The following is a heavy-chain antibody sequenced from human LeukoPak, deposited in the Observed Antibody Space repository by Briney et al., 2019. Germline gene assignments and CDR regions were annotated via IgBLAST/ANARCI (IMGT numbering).Heavy chain of an antibody. Sequence: PGGSLRLSCAASGVTFSSYWMSWVRQAPGKGLEWVANIKQDGSEKYYVDSVKGRFTISRDNAKNSLYLQMNSLRAEDTAVYYCASHKKVSHYYGSGRHPFYYYYMDVWGKGTTVTVSS. CDR2: IKQDGSEK. CDR1: GVTFSSYW. J-gene: IGHJ6*03. D-gene: IGHD3-10*01. V-gene: IGHV3-7*01. CDR3: ASHKKVSHYYGSGRHPFYYYYMDV.